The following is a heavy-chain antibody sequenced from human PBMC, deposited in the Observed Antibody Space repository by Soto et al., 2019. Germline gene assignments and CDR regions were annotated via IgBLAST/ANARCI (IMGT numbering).Heavy chain of an antibody. CDR1: GVSISDYY. J-gene: IGHJ4*02. V-gene: IGHV4-59*01. CDR3: ARDREYYDSSGLYFDY. Sequence: SETLSLTCTVSGVSISDYYWSWIRQPPGRGLEWIGYIYYSGNTNYNPSLKSRVTISEDTSKNQFSLRLSSVTTADTAVYYCARDREYYDSSGLYFDYWGQGTLVTVSS. CDR2: IYYSGNT. D-gene: IGHD3-22*01.